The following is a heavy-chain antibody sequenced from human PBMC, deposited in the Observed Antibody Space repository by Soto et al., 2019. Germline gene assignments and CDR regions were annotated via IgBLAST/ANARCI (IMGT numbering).Heavy chain of an antibody. D-gene: IGHD2-21*02. Sequence: PGGSLRLSFAASGFTFSSYAMHWVRQAPGKGLEYVSAISSNGGSTYYANSVKGRFTISRDNSKNTLYLQMGSLRAEDMAVYYCAREYPYDTIGDPLDYWGQGTLVTVSS. CDR2: ISSNGGST. CDR1: GFTFSSYA. V-gene: IGHV3-64*01. CDR3: AREYPYDTIGDPLDY. J-gene: IGHJ4*02.